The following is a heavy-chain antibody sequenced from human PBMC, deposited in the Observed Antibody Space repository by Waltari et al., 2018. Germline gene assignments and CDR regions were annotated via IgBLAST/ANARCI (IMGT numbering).Heavy chain of an antibody. V-gene: IGHV1-18*01. CDR3: ARDLSLAPTTLMVVPPPFDY. D-gene: IGHD4-17*01. J-gene: IGHJ4*02. Sequence: QVQLVQSGVEAEKPGASVKVCCAASGYTFYTYGLCRVRPDPGEGFWWMGWISGYNGNTNYVQKFQDRVTMTTDTFTDTAYMALRSLRSDDTAVYYCARDLSLAPTTLMVVPPPFDYWRQGTLVTVSS. CDR2: ISGYNGNT. CDR1: GYTFYTYG.